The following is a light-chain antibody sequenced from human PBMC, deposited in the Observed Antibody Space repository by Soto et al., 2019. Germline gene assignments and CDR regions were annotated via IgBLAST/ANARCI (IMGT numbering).Light chain of an antibody. CDR2: DIC. J-gene: IGKJ4*01. CDR3: QQYSSWPLT. CDR1: QSVGSD. Sequence: EIVMTQSPATLSVSPGERATLSCRASQSVGSDLAWYQQKPGQAPRLVIYDICTRATGVPTRLSGSGSGTEFTLTSSSLQSEDCAVYYWQQYSSWPLTFGGGTKVEIK. V-gene: IGKV3D-15*01.